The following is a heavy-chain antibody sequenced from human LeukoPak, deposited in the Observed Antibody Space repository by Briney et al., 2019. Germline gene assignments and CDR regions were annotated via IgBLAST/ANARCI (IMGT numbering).Heavy chain of an antibody. CDR2: IYPGDSDT. CDR1: GYRFAGYW. CDR3: ARLGNQDGGFENFRIDY. J-gene: IGHJ4*02. Sequence: GESLKISCKGSGYRFAGYWIGWVRQMPGKGLEWMGIIYPGDSDTRYSPSFQGQVTISVDKSISTAYVQWSSLKASDTAMYFCARLGNQDGGFENFRIDYWGQGIPVIASS. D-gene: IGHD3-10*01. V-gene: IGHV5-51*01.